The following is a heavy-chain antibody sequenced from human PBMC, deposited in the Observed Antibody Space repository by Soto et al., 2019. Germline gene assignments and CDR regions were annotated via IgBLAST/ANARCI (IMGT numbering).Heavy chain of an antibody. Sequence: GGSLRLSCAASGFTFDDYTMHWVRQAPGKGLEWVSLISWDGGSTYYADSVKGRFTISRDNSKNSLYLQMNSLRTEDTALYYCAKASLSGGGYGSGSGYYGMDVWGQGTTVTVSS. CDR2: ISWDGGST. CDR3: AKASLSGGGYGSGSGYYGMDV. V-gene: IGHV3-43*01. CDR1: GFTFDDYT. D-gene: IGHD3-10*01. J-gene: IGHJ6*02.